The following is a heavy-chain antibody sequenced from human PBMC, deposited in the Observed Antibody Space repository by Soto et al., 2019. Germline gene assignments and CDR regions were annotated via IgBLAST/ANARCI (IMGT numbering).Heavy chain of an antibody. CDR2: IWYDGSNK. D-gene: IGHD6-13*01. CDR1: GFTFSSYG. J-gene: IGHJ5*02. CDR3: ARNPLGYSSSWYENWFDP. Sequence: GGSLRLSCAASGFTFSSYGMHWVRQAPGKGLEWVAVIWYDGSNKYYADSVKGRFTISRDNSKNTLYLQMNSLRAEDTAVYYCARNPLGYSSSWYENWFDPWGQGTLVTVSS. V-gene: IGHV3-33*01.